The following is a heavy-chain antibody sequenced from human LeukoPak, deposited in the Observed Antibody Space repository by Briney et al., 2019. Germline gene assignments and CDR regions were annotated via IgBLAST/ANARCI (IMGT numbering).Heavy chain of an antibody. CDR2: INHSGST. CDR3: ARLNKNDSGSYRFGKKKRGYMDV. D-gene: IGHD3-10*01. Sequence: SETLSLTCAVYGGSFSGYYWSWIRQPPGKGLEWIGEINHSGSTNYNPSLKSRVTISVDTSKNQFSLKLSSVTAADTAVYYCARLNKNDSGSYRFGKKKRGYMDVWGKGTTVTVSS. V-gene: IGHV4-34*01. CDR1: GGSFSGYY. J-gene: IGHJ6*03.